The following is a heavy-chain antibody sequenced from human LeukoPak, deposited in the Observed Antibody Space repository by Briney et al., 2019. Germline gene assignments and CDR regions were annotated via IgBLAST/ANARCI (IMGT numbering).Heavy chain of an antibody. V-gene: IGHV3-23*01. J-gene: IGHJ4*02. CDR1: GFTFSSYA. CDR2: ISGSGGST. CDR3: ASYDSSGYYSGLIDY. Sequence: GGSLRLSCAASGFTFSSYAMSWVRQAPGKGLEWVSAISGSGGSTYYADSVKGRFTISRDNSKNTLYLQMNSLGAEDTAVYYCASYDSSGYYSGLIDYWGQGTLVTVSS. D-gene: IGHD3-22*01.